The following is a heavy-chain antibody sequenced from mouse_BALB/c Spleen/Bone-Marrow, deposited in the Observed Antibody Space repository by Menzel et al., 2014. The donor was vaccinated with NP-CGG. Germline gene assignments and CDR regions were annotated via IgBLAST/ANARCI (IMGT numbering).Heavy chain of an antibody. CDR2: ISYSGST. J-gene: IGHJ2*01. Sequence: ESGPGLVKPSQSLSPICTVTGYSITSDYAWNWIRQFPGNKLEWMGYISYSGSTSYNPSLKSRISITRDTSKNQFFLQLNSVTTEDTATYYCARYDYDVGYFDYWGQGTTLTVSS. D-gene: IGHD2-4*01. V-gene: IGHV3-2*02. CDR1: GYSITSDYA. CDR3: ARYDYDVGYFDY.